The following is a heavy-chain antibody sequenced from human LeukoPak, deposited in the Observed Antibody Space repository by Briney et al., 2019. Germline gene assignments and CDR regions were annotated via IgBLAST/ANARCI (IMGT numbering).Heavy chain of an antibody. CDR3: ARVYCSGGSCYRFDP. CDR2: IYYSGST. J-gene: IGHJ5*02. CDR1: GFTVSTAL. Sequence: LRLSCTVSGFTVSTALMDWVRQHPGKGLEWIGYIYYSGSTYYNPSLKSRVTISVDTSKNQFSLKLSSVTAADTAVYYCARVYCSGGSCYRFDPWGQGTLVTVSS. D-gene: IGHD2-15*01. V-gene: IGHV4-31*03.